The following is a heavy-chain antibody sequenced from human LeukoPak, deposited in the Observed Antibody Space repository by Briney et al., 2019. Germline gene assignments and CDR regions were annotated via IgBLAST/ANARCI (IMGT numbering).Heavy chain of an antibody. Sequence: SGGSLRLSCAASGFKFDDYAMYWVRQAPGKGLEWVSGITWNSDSTGYGDSVKGRFTISRDNAKNSLYLEMTSLRPEDTALYYCAKAGRYISPSVGTWFDPWGQGTLVIVSS. D-gene: IGHD3-9*01. J-gene: IGHJ5*02. CDR3: AKAGRYISPSVGTWFDP. V-gene: IGHV3-9*01. CDR1: GFKFDDYA. CDR2: ITWNSDST.